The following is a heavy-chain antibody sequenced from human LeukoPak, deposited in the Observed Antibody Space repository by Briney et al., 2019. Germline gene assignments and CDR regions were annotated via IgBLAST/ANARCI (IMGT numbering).Heavy chain of an antibody. V-gene: IGHV4-30-4*08. D-gene: IGHD5-12*01. CDR3: ARDLKDIVESYYYYYMDV. CDR2: IYYSGST. Sequence: PSETLSLTCTVSGGSISSGDYYWSWIRQPPGKGLEWIGYIYYSGSTYYNPSLKSRVTISVDTSKNQFSLKLSSVTAADTAVYYCARDLKDIVESYYYYYMDVWGKGTTVTVSS. CDR1: GGSISSGDYY. J-gene: IGHJ6*03.